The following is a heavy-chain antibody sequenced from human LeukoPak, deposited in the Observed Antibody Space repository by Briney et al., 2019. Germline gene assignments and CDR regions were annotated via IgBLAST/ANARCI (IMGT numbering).Heavy chain of an antibody. CDR3: AKVLSYGWLHNFDY. V-gene: IGHV3-30*18. Sequence: GGSLRLSCAASGFTFSSSGIHWVRQAPGKGLEWVAAISFDGNNKYYTDSVKGRFTISRDNSKNTVFLQMNSLKPEDTAVYYCAKVLSYGWLHNFDYWGQGTLVTVSS. D-gene: IGHD5-24*01. CDR2: ISFDGNNK. J-gene: IGHJ4*02. CDR1: GFTFSSSG.